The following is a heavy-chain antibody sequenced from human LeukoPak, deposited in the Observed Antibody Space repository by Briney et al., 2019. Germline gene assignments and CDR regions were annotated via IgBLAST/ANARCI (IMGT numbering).Heavy chain of an antibody. J-gene: IGHJ4*02. CDR1: VYTFTSYD. V-gene: IGHV1-8*01. CDR2: MNPNSGNT. D-gene: IGHD6-6*01. CDR3: ARGIAARGY. Sequence: ASVTVSFKASVYTFTSYDINWVRQATGQGLEWMGWMNPNSGNTGYAQKFQGRVTMTRNTSISTAYMELSSLRSEDTAVYYCARGIAARGYWGQGTLVTVSS.